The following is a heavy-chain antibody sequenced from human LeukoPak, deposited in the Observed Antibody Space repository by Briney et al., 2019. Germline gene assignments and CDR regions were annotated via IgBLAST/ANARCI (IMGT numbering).Heavy chain of an antibody. J-gene: IGHJ4*02. CDR1: GYTLTELS. D-gene: IGHD1-26*01. V-gene: IGHV1-24*01. CDR2: FDPEDGET. CDR3: ATASEWELGALFDY. Sequence: ASVKVSCKVSGYTLTELSMHWVRQAPGKGLEWMGGFDPEDGETIYAQKFQGRVTMTEDTSTDTAYMELSSLRSGDTAVYYCATASEWELGALFDYWGQGTLVTVSS.